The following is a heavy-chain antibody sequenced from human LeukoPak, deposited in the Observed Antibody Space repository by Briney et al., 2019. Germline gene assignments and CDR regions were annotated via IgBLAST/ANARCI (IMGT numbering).Heavy chain of an antibody. CDR3: ARGADTAMVVSVSLDS. J-gene: IGHJ4*02. D-gene: IGHD5-18*01. CDR2: IFYSGNT. V-gene: IGHV4-59*01. Sequence: SETLSLTCTVSGGSIGTYYWNWIRQPPGKVLEWIGYIFYSGNTNYNPSLKSRVTISVDTSKNQFSLKLSSVTAADTAVYYCARGADTAMVVSVSLDSWGQGTLVTVSS. CDR1: GGSIGTYY.